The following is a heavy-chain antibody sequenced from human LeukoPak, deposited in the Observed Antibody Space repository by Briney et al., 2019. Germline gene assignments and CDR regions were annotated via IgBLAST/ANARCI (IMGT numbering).Heavy chain of an antibody. CDR3: ASRPDRLLLYFFDY. CDR2: NFNSGST. D-gene: IGHD2-15*01. J-gene: IGHJ4*02. Sequence: NFNSGSTRYAQEFQGRGTMNRDTAISTAYMELNSLRSDDTALYYCASRPDRLLLYFFDYWGQGTLVTVSS. V-gene: IGHV1-2*02.